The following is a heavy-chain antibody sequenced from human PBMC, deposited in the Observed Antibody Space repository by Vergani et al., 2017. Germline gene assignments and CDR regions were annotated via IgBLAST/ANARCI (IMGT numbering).Heavy chain of an antibody. CDR1: GVTSSSYA. Sequence: EVQLVESGGGLVKLGGSLRLSCAASGVTSSSYAMSWVRQAPGKGLEWVSDISGMGGSTYYADSVTGQVTISRDNSKNTLYLQMNCLRAEGTAVDYCARDYPYNYDSSCYMDYWGQGTLVTVSS. CDR3: ARDYPYNYDSSCYMDY. D-gene: IGHD3-22*01. V-gene: IGHV3-23*04. J-gene: IGHJ4*02. CDR2: ISGMGGST.